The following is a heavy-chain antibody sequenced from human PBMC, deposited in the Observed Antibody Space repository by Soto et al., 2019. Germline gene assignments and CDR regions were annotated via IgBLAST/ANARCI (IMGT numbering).Heavy chain of an antibody. D-gene: IGHD3-3*01. CDR2: ISSSSRYI. CDR1: GFTFSTYS. Sequence: PGGSLRLSCAASGFTFSTYSMNWVRQAPGKGLEWVSSISSSSRYIYYADSVKGRFTISRDNAKNSLYLQMNSLRAEDTAVYYSASDPDRLLRHFDYWGQGTLVTVSS. J-gene: IGHJ4*02. V-gene: IGHV3-21*01. CDR3: ASDPDRLLRHFDY.